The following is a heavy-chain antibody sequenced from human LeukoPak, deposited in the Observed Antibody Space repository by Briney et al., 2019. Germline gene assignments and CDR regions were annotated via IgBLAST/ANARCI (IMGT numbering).Heavy chain of an antibody. D-gene: IGHD3-22*01. J-gene: IGHJ4*02. CDR1: GFTFSNAW. CDR3: TTDSPHLPPGYYYDSSGYYTFDY. Sequence: GGSLRLSCAASGFTFSNAWMSWVRQAPGKGLEWVGRIKSKTDGGTTDYAAPVKGRFTISRDDSKNTLYLQMNSLKTEDTAVYYCTTDSPHLPPGYYYDSSGYYTFDYWGQGTLVTVSS. V-gene: IGHV3-15*01. CDR2: IKSKTDGGTT.